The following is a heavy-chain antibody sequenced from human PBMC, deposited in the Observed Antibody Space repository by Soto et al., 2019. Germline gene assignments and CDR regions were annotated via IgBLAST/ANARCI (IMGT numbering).Heavy chain of an antibody. CDR2: IYPGDSDT. V-gene: IGHV5-51*01. Sequence: GESLKISCNGSGYIFTSYWIGWVRQMPGKGLEWMGIIYPGDSDTRYSPSFQGQVTISADKSISTAYLQWSSLKASDTAMYYCARLGYYGSGSYRSDYYYYGMDVWGQGTTVTVSS. CDR1: GYIFTSYW. J-gene: IGHJ6*02. CDR3: ARLGYYGSGSYRSDYYYYGMDV. D-gene: IGHD3-10*01.